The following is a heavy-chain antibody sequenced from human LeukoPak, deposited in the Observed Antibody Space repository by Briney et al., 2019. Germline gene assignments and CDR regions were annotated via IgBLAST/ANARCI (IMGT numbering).Heavy chain of an antibody. J-gene: IGHJ4*02. Sequence: QPGRSLRLSCAASGFTFSSYGMHWVRQAPGKGLEWVTFISYDGTDKYYADSVKGRFTISRDKSKNTLYLQMNSLRADDPAIYYCARVYNSYYFDYWGQGTLVTVSS. CDR2: ISYDGTDK. CDR1: GFTFSSYG. CDR3: ARVYNSYYFDY. D-gene: IGHD5-24*01. V-gene: IGHV3-30*19.